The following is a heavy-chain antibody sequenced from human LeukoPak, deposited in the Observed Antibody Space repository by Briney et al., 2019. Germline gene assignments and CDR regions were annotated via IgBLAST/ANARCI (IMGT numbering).Heavy chain of an antibody. Sequence: GGSLRLSCAASGFTFSSYSMNWVRQAPGKGLEWVSSISSSSSYIYYADSVKGRFTISRDNAKNSLYLQMNSLRAEDTAVYYCAKVDMQSIPPAASQGMDVWGKGTTVTVSS. V-gene: IGHV3-21*01. D-gene: IGHD2-2*01. CDR1: GFTFSSYS. CDR2: ISSSSSYI. CDR3: AKVDMQSIPPAASQGMDV. J-gene: IGHJ6*03.